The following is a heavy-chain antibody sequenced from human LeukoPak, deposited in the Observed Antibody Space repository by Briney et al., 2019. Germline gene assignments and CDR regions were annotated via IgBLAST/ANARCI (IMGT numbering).Heavy chain of an antibody. Sequence: SGTLSLTCGVSGVSISSSNWWTWVRQPPGKGLEWIGEIQHSGSTNYNPSLKSRVTLSVDKSKNPFSLNLISVTAADTAVYYCARDRRYTASWYQNYDSGGTYPTFDYWGQGTLVTVSS. CDR3: ARDRRYTASWYQNYDSGGTYPTFDY. V-gene: IGHV4-4*02. CDR2: IQHSGST. J-gene: IGHJ4*02. D-gene: IGHD3-22*01. CDR1: GVSISSSNW.